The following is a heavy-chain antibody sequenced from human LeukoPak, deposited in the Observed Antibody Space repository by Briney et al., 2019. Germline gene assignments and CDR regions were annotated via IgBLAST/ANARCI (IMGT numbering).Heavy chain of an antibody. D-gene: IGHD2-8*01. CDR3: ARRRSGIVLMVYARYFFDY. V-gene: IGHV4-34*01. J-gene: IGHJ4*02. CDR2: INHSGST. CDR1: GFTFSDYY. Sequence: GSLRLSCAASGFTFSDYYMSWIRQAPGKGLEWIGEINHSGSTNYNPSLKSRVTISVDTSKNQFSLKLSSVTAADTAVYYCARRRSGIVLMVYARYFFDYWGQGTLVTVSS.